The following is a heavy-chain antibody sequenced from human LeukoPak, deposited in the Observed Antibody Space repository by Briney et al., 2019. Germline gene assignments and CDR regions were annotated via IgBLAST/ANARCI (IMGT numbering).Heavy chain of an antibody. D-gene: IGHD3-22*01. V-gene: IGHV3-20*04. CDR2: INWNGGST. Sequence: PGGSLRLSCAASGFSFDDYGMSWVRQAPGKGLEWVSGINWNGGSTGYADSVKGRFTISRDNAKNSLYLQMNSLRAEDTALYYCAGTIVGKWAIDYWGQGTLVTVSS. CDR1: GFSFDDYG. J-gene: IGHJ4*02. CDR3: AGTIVGKWAIDY.